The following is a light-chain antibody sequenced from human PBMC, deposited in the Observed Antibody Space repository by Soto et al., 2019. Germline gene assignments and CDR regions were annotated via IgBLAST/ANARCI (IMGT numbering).Light chain of an antibody. CDR3: QQGDSFPT. V-gene: IGKV1-12*01. CDR2: TAS. J-gene: IGKJ1*01. Sequence: DIQMTQSPSSVSASVGDRVTITCRASQHISSWLAWYQQKPGRAPKLLIYTASSLESGVPSRFSGRGSGTDFTLTISSLQPEDFETYYCQQGDSFPTFGQGTKVEIK. CDR1: QHISSW.